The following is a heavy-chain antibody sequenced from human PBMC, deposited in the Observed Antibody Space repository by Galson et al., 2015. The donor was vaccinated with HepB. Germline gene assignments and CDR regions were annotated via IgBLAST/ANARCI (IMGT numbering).Heavy chain of an antibody. J-gene: IGHJ4*01. CDR3: ARETTMGGSSEGFDY. Sequence: SLRLSCAASGFTFSSHWMNWVRQAPGKGLEWVANIKQDGSEKYYVDSVKGRFTTSRDNAKNSLYLQMNNLRAEDTAVYYCARETTMGGSSEGFDYWGQGTLVTVSS. D-gene: IGHD3-16*02. CDR1: GFTFSSHW. CDR2: IKQDGSEK. V-gene: IGHV3-7*01.